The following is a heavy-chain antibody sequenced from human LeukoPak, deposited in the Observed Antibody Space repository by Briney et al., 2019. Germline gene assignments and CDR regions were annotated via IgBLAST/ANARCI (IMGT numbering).Heavy chain of an antibody. J-gene: IGHJ4*02. CDR3: ARPSFTDTDYVWGSYRSYYFDY. D-gene: IGHD3-16*02. V-gene: IGHV4-39*01. CDR1: GGSISSSSYY. Sequence: PSETLSLTCTVSGGSISSSSYYWGWIRQPPGKELVWIGSIYYSGSTYYNPFLNSRVTISVDTSKNQFSLKLSSVTAADTAVYYCARPSFTDTDYVWGSYRSYYFDYWGQGTLVTVSS. CDR2: IYYSGST.